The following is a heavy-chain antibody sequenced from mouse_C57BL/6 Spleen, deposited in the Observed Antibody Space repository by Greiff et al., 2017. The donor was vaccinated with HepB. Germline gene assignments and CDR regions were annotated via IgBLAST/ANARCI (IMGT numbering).Heavy chain of an antibody. CDR2: ISYDGSN. CDR1: GYSITSGYY. J-gene: IGHJ3*01. V-gene: IGHV3-6*01. D-gene: IGHD2-4*01. Sequence: VQLQQSGPGLVKPSQSLSLTCSVTGYSITSGYYWNWIRQFPGNKLEWMGYISYDGSNNYNPSLKNRISITRDTSKNQFFLKLNSVTTEDTATYYCARDTYDYDSAWFAYWGQGTLVTVSA. CDR3: ARDTYDYDSAWFAY.